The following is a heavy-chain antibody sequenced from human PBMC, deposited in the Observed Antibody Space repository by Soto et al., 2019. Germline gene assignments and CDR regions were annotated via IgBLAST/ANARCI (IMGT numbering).Heavy chain of an antibody. CDR3: ARYCSGGTCYDRIDY. D-gene: IGHD2-15*01. CDR1: GGSIDSAGSY. V-gene: IGHV4-31*11. J-gene: IGHJ4*02. CDR2: IYHGGAT. Sequence: SETLSLTCAVSGGSIDSAGSYWSWIRQIPGRGLEWIGHIYHGGATDYNPSLKSRITMSVDTSKNQFSLELNSVTAADTAVYYCARYCSGGTCYDRIDYWGQGTLVTVSS.